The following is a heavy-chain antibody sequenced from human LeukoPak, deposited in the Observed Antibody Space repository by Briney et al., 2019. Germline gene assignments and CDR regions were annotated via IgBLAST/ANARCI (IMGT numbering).Heavy chain of an antibody. J-gene: IGHJ4*02. CDR3: AKDRYYYDSSGYYSNLDY. CDR2: ISYDGSNK. CDR1: GFTFSSYG. V-gene: IGHV3-30*18. Sequence: GGSLRLSCAASGFTFSSYGMHWVRQAPGKGLEWVAVISYDGSNKYYADSVKGRFTISRDNSKNTLYLQMNSLRAEDTAVYYCAKDRYYYDSSGYYSNLDYWGQGTLVTVSS. D-gene: IGHD3-22*01.